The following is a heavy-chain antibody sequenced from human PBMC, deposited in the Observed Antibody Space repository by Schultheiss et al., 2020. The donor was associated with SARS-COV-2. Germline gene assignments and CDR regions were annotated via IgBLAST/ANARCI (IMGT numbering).Heavy chain of an antibody. CDR2: IYYIGST. D-gene: IGHD2-15*01. V-gene: IGHV4-34*01. CDR3: ARAGGVCSGGSCYLYYYYGMDV. Sequence: SETLSLTCAVYGGSFSGYYWSWIRQHPGKGLEWIGYIYYIGSTYYNPSLKSRVTISVDTSKNQFSLKLSSVTAADTAVYYCARAGGVCSGGSCYLYYYYGMDVWGQGTTVTVSS. J-gene: IGHJ6*02. CDR1: GGSFSGYY.